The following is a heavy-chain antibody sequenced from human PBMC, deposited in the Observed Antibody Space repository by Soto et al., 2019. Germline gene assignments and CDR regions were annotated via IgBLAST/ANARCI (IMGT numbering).Heavy chain of an antibody. D-gene: IGHD5-18*01. CDR2: ITSSGATT. V-gene: IGHV3-23*01. Sequence: PGGSLRLSCTASGFTFSSYAMNWVRQAPGKGLEWVSVITSSGATTYYADSVKGRFIISRDNSKNTLHLQMNSLRAEDTAVYYCAKGGYSHGYIDHWGQGTLVTVSS. CDR3: AKGGYSHGYIDH. J-gene: IGHJ4*02. CDR1: GFTFSSYA.